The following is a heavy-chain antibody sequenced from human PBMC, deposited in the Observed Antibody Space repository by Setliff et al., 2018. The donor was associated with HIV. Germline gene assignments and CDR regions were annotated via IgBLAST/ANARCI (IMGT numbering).Heavy chain of an antibody. CDR1: GGSISRYY. J-gene: IGHJ4*02. Sequence: LETLSLTCTVSGGSISRYYWSWIRQPAGKGLEWIGRIYPSGNINYNPSLKSRLTMSIDTSKNQFSLKLSSVTATDTAVYYCARDAGPHYGSGPPLEYWGQGIQVTVSS. CDR2: IYPSGNI. CDR3: ARDAGPHYGSGPPLEY. D-gene: IGHD3-10*01. V-gene: IGHV4-4*07.